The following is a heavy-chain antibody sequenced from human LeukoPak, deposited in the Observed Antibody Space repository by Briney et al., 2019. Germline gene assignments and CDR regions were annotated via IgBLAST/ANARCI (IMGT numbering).Heavy chain of an antibody. D-gene: IGHD3-22*01. V-gene: IGHV3-74*03. J-gene: IGHJ4*02. CDR3: ARVDINYYDSSGYYYDFDY. Sequence: PGGSLRLSCAASGFTFGGSWMLWVRQAPGKGLMCVARISKDERTTTYVDSVKGRFTVSRDNAKNTLYLQMNSLRAEDTAVYYCARVDINYYDSSGYYYDFDYWGQGTLVTVSS. CDR1: GFTFGGSW. CDR2: ISKDERTT.